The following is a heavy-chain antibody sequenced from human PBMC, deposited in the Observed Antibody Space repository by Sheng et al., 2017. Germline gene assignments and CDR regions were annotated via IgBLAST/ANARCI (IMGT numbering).Heavy chain of an antibody. CDR1: QFTFGTYA. D-gene: IGHD2-2*01. J-gene: IGHJ4*02. CDR2: ISGSGGSA. CDR3: AKDRWADACNYDS. Sequence: EMQLVESGGALVQTGGSLRLSCVSSQFTFGTYAMSWVRQAPGKGLEWVSAISGSGGSANYADSVKGRFTVSRDNSKNTVYLQMTSLRVEDTAIYYCAKDRWADACNYDSWGQGTLVTVSS. V-gene: IGHV3-23*04.